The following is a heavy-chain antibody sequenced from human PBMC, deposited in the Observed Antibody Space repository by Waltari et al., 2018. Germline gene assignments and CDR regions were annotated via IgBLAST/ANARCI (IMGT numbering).Heavy chain of an antibody. CDR1: GGSFSGFY. CDR3: ARADRGPRFTSGSSATPDWGP. CDR2: YNHSGST. J-gene: IGHJ5*02. D-gene: IGHD1-26*01. V-gene: IGHV4-34*01. Sequence: QVQLQQWGAGLLKPSETLSLTCAVYGGSFSGFYWNWIRQPPGRGLEWIGEYNHSGSTNSYPSRQGRVTIALDTARNHFSLKLVSVTAADTAVYYCARADRGPRFTSGSSATPDWGPWGQGTLVTVSS.